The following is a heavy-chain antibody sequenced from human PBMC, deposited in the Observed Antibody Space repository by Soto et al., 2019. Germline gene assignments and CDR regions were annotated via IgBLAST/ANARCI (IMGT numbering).Heavy chain of an antibody. CDR2: INHSGST. D-gene: IGHD3-22*01. CDR1: GGSFSGYY. Sequence: SETLSLTCAVYGGSFSGYYWSWIRQPPGKGLEWIGEINHSGSTNYNPSLKSRVTISVDTSKNQFSLKLSSVTAADTAVYYCARARPRTYYYDSSGYHPNDYWGQGTLVTVSS. V-gene: IGHV4-34*01. CDR3: ARARPRTYYYDSSGYHPNDY. J-gene: IGHJ4*02.